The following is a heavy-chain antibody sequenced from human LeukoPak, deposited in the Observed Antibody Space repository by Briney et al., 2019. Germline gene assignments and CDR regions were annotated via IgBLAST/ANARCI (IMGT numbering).Heavy chain of an antibody. D-gene: IGHD2-2*01. J-gene: IGHJ6*02. CDR3: AKVSYCSSTSCPSQWNYYYYGMDV. V-gene: IGHV3-23*01. CDR2: ISGSGGST. CDR1: GFTFSSYA. Sequence: GGSLRLSCAASGFTFSSYAMSWVRQAPGKGLEWVSAISGSGGSTYYADSVKGRFTISRDNSKNTLYLQMNSPRAEDTAVYYCAKVSYCSSTSCPSQWNYYYYGMDVWGQGTTVTVSS.